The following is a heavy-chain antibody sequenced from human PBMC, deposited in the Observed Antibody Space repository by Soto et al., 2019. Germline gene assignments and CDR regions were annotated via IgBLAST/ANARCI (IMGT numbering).Heavy chain of an antibody. J-gene: IGHJ6*02. D-gene: IGHD3-3*01. CDR3: ARDREYYDFWSGYYRGYYYGMDV. V-gene: IGHV4-59*01. Sequence: SETLSLTCTVSGGSISSYYWSWIRQPPGEGLEWIGYIYYSGSTNYNPSLKSRVTISVDTSKNQFSLKLSSVTAADTAVYYCARDREYYDFWSGYYRGYYYGMDVWGQGTTVTVSS. CDR1: GGSISSYY. CDR2: IYYSGST.